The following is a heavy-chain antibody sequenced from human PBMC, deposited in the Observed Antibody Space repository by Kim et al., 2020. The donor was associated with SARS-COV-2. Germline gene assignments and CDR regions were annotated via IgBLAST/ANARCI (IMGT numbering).Heavy chain of an antibody. Sequence: GGSLRLSCAASGFTFSNAWMSWVRQAPGKGLEWVGRIKSKTDGGTTDYAAPVKGRFTISRDDSKNTLYLQMNSLKTEDTAVYYCTTDYYVTNYYYYGMDVWGQGTTVTVSS. CDR2: IKSKTDGGTT. CDR1: GFTFSNAW. D-gene: IGHD3-10*01. CDR3: TTDYYVTNYYYYGMDV. V-gene: IGHV3-15*01. J-gene: IGHJ6*02.